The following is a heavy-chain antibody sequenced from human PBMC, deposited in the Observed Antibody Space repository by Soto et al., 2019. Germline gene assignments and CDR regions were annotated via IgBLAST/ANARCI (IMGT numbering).Heavy chain of an antibody. CDR3: ARGRSRYSNNFQH. Sequence: SETLSLTCYVSGGSLSANYWSWIRQAQGKGLEWIGEISHTGSTTYHPSLKSRVSISVEMSRSKFSLKLTSVTAADTATYYCARGRSRYSNNFQHWGQGTLVTVSS. CDR2: ISHTGST. CDR1: GGSLSANY. V-gene: IGHV4-34*01. J-gene: IGHJ1*01. D-gene: IGHD5-12*01.